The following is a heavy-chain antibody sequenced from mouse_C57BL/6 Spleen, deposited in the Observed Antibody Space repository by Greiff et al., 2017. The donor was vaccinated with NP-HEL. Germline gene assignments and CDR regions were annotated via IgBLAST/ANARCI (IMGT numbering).Heavy chain of an antibody. J-gene: IGHJ4*01. Sequence: EVKLMESGGGLVKPGGSLKLSCAASGFTFSSYAMSWVRQTPEKRLEWVATISDGGSYTYYPDNVKGRFTISRDNAKNNLYLQMSHLKSEDTAMYYCARENWDSYYAMDYWGQGTSVTVSS. V-gene: IGHV5-4*01. D-gene: IGHD4-1*01. CDR3: ARENWDSYYAMDY. CDR1: GFTFSSYA. CDR2: ISDGGSYT.